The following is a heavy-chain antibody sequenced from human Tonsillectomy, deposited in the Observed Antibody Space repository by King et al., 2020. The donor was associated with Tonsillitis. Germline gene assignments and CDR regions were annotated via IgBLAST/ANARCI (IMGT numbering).Heavy chain of an antibody. V-gene: IGHV3-33*08. CDR1: GFTFNHYG. Sequence: VQLVESGGGVVQPGRSLRLSCAASGFTFNHYGMNWVRQAPGKGLEWVAIISYDGTNQYYGESVKGRFTISRDNTKKMLYLQMNSLRVEDTAVYFCARDADTSGYFSYFDHWGQGTLVTVSS. CDR2: ISYDGTNQ. J-gene: IGHJ4*02. D-gene: IGHD3-22*01. CDR3: ARDADTSGYFSYFDH.